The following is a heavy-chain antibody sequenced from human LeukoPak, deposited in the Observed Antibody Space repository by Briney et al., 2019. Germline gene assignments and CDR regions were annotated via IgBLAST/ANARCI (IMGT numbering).Heavy chain of an antibody. J-gene: IGHJ4*02. CDR1: GITFSTYW. Sequence: GGSLRLSCAGSGITFSTYWMHWVRPAPGKGLVWVSRINSEGSTISYADSVKGRFTISRDNAKNTLFLQMNSLRAEDTAVYYCARISSDSISYYDHWGQGTLVTVSS. D-gene: IGHD3-22*01. CDR3: ARISSDSISYYDH. V-gene: IGHV3-74*01. CDR2: INSEGSTI.